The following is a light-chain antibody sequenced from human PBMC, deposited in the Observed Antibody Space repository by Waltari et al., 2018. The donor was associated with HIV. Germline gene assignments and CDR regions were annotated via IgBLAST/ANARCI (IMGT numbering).Light chain of an antibody. CDR1: QSLFYTDANTY. CDR2: KVS. V-gene: IGKV2-30*01. Sequence: VLLTQSPRSLPVTRGQPASISCRSNQSLFYTDANTYLHWFYQRPGQSPRRLIYKVSNRDSGVPDRFSGSGSGTDFTLTISGVEADDVGIYYCMQGTHWPSYSFGQGTKLEI. J-gene: IGKJ2*03. CDR3: MQGTHWPSYS.